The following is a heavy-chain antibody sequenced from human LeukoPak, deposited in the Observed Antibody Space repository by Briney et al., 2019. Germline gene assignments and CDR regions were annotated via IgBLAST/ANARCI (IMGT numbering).Heavy chain of an antibody. CDR2: ISDSGST. V-gene: IGHV4-31*03. CDR1: GGSIGTSAYY. D-gene: IGHD3-16*02. J-gene: IGHJ5*01. Sequence: PSESLSLTCTVSGGSIGTSAYYWNWIRQHPGKGLERIGFISDSGSTLYNASLKSRISIPSDTSKNQFSLKLTSVTAADMAVYYCARGRYSYGWNDSWGQGTLVTVSS. CDR3: ARGRYSYGWNDS.